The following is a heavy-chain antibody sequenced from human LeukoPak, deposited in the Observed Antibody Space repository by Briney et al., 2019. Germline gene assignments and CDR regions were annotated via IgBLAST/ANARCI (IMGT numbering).Heavy chain of an antibody. V-gene: IGHV3-23*01. CDR2: ISGSGGST. D-gene: IGHD3-10*01. J-gene: IGHJ4*02. Sequence: GGSLRLSCAASGFTFSSYAMSWVRQAPGEGLEWVSAISGSGGSTYYADSVKGRFTISRDNSKNTLYLQMNSLRAEDTAVYYCAREGGSGSYYKNWGQGTLVTVSS. CDR3: AREGGSGSYYKN. CDR1: GFTFSSYA.